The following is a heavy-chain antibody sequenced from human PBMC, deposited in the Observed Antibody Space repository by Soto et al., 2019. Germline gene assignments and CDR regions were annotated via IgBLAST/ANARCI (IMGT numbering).Heavy chain of an antibody. CDR3: ARRGSGWDFDY. CDR1: GTSFSRYY. D-gene: IGHD6-19*01. V-gene: IGHV4-59*08. CDR2: IYYSGST. J-gene: IGHJ4*02. Sequence: XTLSLASPLSGTSFSRYYLCWVPQPPGKGLEWIDYIYYSGSTTYNPPLKSRVTISVDTSKNQFSLKLSSVTAADTAVYYCARRGSGWDFDYWGQGTLVTVSS.